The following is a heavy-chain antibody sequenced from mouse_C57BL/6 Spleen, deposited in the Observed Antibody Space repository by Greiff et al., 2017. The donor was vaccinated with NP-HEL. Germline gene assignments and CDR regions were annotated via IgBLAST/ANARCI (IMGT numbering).Heavy chain of an antibody. V-gene: IGHV2-9-1*01. CDR2: IWTGGGT. J-gene: IGHJ1*03. CDR1: GFSLTSYA. D-gene: IGHD1-1*01. CDR3: ARKAYYYGSSWYFDV. Sequence: VQLVESGPGLVAPSQSLSITCTVSGFSLTSYAISWVRQPPGKGLEWLGVIWTGGGTNYNSALNSRLSISKDNSKSQVFLKMNSLQTEDTARYYCARKAYYYGSSWYFDVWGTGTTVTVSS.